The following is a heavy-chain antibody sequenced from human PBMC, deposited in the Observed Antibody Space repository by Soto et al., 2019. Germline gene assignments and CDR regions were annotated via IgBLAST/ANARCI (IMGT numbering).Heavy chain of an antibody. CDR2: IYHSGST. J-gene: IGHJ4*02. Sequence: QVQLQESGPGLVKPSGTLSLTCAVSGGSISSSNWWSWVRQPPGKGLEWIGEIYHSGSTNYNPSLKIRVTLSVDKSKIQFSLKLSYVTAADTAVYYCARGSFGVVNAPYYFDFWGQGTLVTVSS. CDR1: GGSISSSNW. CDR3: ARGSFGVVNAPYYFDF. D-gene: IGHD3-3*01. V-gene: IGHV4-4*02.